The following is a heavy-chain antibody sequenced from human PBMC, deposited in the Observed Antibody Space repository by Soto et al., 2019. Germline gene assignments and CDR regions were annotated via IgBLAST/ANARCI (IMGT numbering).Heavy chain of an antibody. V-gene: IGHV4-31*03. CDR3: ARMSGTYYVPDY. J-gene: IGHJ4*02. Sequence: QVQLQESGPRLVEASQTLSLTCTVSNASITSSGYYWSWVRQPPGKRLEWIGYIYHSGSTLYRPSLQSRLTMSVDTSKNQFSLTLRSVTAADTAVYHCARMSGTYYVPDYWGQGTLVTVSS. CDR1: NASITSSGYY. CDR2: IYHSGST. D-gene: IGHD1-26*01.